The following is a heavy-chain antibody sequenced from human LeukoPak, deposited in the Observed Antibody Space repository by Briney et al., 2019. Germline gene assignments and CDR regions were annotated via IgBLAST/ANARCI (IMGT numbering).Heavy chain of an antibody. V-gene: IGHV4-59*08. CDR3: ARLGQWLVDNWFDP. CDR2: IYYSGST. Sequence: SETLSLTCTVSGGSISSYYWSWIRQPPGKGLEWIGYIYYSGSTNYNPSLKSRVTISVDTSKNQFSLKLSSVTAADTAVYYCARLGQWLVDNWFDPWGQGTLVTVSS. CDR1: GGSISSYY. D-gene: IGHD6-19*01. J-gene: IGHJ5*02.